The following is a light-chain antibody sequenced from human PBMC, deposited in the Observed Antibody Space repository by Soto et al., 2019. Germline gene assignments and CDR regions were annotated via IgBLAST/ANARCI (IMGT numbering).Light chain of an antibody. J-gene: IGLJ1*01. V-gene: IGLV2-23*01. CDR3: SSSAGGTTFNV. Sequence: QSALTQPASVSGSPGQSITISCTGTNSDVGSYNLVSWYQQHPGKAPKLMIYEGSKRPSGVSNRFSASKSDNTASLRISGRQAEDEAGSYCSSSAGGTTFNVFGPGTKLTVL. CDR1: NSDVGSYNL. CDR2: EGS.